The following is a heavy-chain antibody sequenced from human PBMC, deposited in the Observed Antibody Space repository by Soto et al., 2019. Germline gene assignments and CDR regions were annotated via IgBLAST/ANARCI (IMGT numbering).Heavy chain of an antibody. D-gene: IGHD1-26*01. CDR3: ARVLGAPLYYFDY. J-gene: IGHJ4*02. CDR2: IYQSGSH. CDR1: GYSISIGNY. Sequence: SETLSLTCPVSGYSISIGNYWGWIRQPPGKRLEWIGSIYQSGSHYYNPSLRSRATISVATSKKQSPLKLSAGTAADTAGHYCARVLGAPLYYFDYWGQGILVTVSS. V-gene: IGHV4-38-2*02.